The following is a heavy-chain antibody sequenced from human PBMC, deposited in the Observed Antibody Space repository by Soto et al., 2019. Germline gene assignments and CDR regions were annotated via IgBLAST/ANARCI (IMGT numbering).Heavy chain of an antibody. CDR2: FDPEDGET. Sequence: ASVKVSCKVSGYTLTELSMHWVLQAPGKGLEWMGGFDPEDGETIYAQKFQGRVTMTEDTSTDTAYMELSSLRSEDTAVYYCATVYSSVIGNNDAFDIWGQGTMVTVSS. CDR1: GYTLTELS. D-gene: IGHD3-22*01. CDR3: ATVYSSVIGNNDAFDI. J-gene: IGHJ3*02. V-gene: IGHV1-24*01.